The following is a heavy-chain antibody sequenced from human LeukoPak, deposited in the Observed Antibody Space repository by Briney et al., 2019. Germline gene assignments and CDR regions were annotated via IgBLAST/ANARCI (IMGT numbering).Heavy chain of an antibody. CDR2: INAGNGNT. Sequence: ASVKVSCKASGYTFTSYAMHWVRQAPGQRLEWMGWINAGNGNTKYSQKFQGRVTITRDTSAGTAYMELSSLRSEDTAVYYCARAAQSYYYGSGSHDAFDIWGQGTMVTVSS. J-gene: IGHJ3*02. D-gene: IGHD3-10*01. V-gene: IGHV1-3*01. CDR1: GYTFTSYA. CDR3: ARAAQSYYYGSGSHDAFDI.